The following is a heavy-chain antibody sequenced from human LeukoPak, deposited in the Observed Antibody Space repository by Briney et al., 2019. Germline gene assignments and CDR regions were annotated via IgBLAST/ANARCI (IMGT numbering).Heavy chain of an antibody. CDR1: GYTFTSND. V-gene: IGHV1-46*01. J-gene: IGHJ4*02. Sequence: GASVKVSYKASGYTFTSNDINWVRQATGQGLEWMGITNPSGGSTSYAQKFQGRVTMTRDASTSTVYMELSSLRSEDTAVYYCARDFVTMVRGVGDYWGQGTLVTVSS. CDR2: TNPSGGST. CDR3: ARDFVTMVRGVGDY. D-gene: IGHD3-10*01.